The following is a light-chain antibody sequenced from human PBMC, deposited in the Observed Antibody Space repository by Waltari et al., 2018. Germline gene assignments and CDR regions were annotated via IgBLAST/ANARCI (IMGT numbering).Light chain of an antibody. V-gene: IGKV1-5*03. CDR2: KSS. CDR3: QQYDRHSFS. Sequence: DIQMTQSPSTLSTFVGASVTITCRASQYTNIWLAWYQQKTGKAPRLLIYKSSILQSGVPSRFSGSASGTEFNLTISSLQPDDFATYYCQQYDRHSFSFGQGTRLDLK. J-gene: IGKJ2*03. CDR1: QYTNIW.